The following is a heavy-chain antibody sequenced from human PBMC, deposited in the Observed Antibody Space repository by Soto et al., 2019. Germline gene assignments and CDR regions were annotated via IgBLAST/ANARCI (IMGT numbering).Heavy chain of an antibody. V-gene: IGHV4-31*03. CDR2: IYYSGSN. CDR1: GGSISSGGYY. D-gene: IGHD3-22*01. J-gene: IGHJ5*02. CDR3: ARVHIYYDSNGLPMPYWFDP. Sequence: SETLSLTCTVSGGSISSGGYYWSWIRQHPGKGLEWIGYIYYSGSNYYNPSLKSRVTIPVDTSKNQFSLKLSSVTAADTAVYYCARVHIYYDSNGLPMPYWFDPWGQGTLVTVSS.